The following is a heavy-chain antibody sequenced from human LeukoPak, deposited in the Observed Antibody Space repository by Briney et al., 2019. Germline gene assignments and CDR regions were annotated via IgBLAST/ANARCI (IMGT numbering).Heavy chain of an antibody. V-gene: IGHV3-7*01. D-gene: IGHD6-19*01. CDR1: GFTFRNYW. J-gene: IGHJ4*02. Sequence: GGSLRLSCAASGFTFRNYWMSWVRQAPGKGLEWVANIKEDGSEKHYVDSVKGRFTISRDNSKNTLYLQMNSLRAEDTAVYYCAKESTAYSSGWDPALDYWGQGTLVTVSS. CDR3: AKESTAYSSGWDPALDY. CDR2: IKEDGSEK.